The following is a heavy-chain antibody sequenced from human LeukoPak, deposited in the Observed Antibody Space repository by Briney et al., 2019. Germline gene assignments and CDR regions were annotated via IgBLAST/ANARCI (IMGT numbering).Heavy chain of an antibody. Sequence: PGGSLRLSCVASGFTFSSDRMNWVRQAPGKGLDWVSTIYSGSDYIYYADSVKGRFTISRDNAKNSLYLQMNSLRAEDTAIYYCARDLPVSGAYHNLDSWGQGTLVTVSS. J-gene: IGHJ4*02. CDR2: IYSGSDYI. CDR3: ARDLPVSGAYHNLDS. CDR1: GFTFSSDR. V-gene: IGHV3-21*01. D-gene: IGHD4/OR15-4a*01.